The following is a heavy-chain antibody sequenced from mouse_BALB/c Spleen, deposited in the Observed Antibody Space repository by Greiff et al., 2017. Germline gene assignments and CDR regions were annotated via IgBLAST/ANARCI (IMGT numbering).Heavy chain of an antibody. V-gene: IGHV2-6-7*01. CDR2: IWGDGST. Sequence: QVQLKESGPGLVAPSQSLSITCTVSGFSLTGYGVNWVRQPPGKGLEWLGMIWGDGSTDYNSALKSRLSISKDNSKSQVFLKMNSLQTDDTARYYCARADYRYFYYYAMDYWGQGTSVTVSS. J-gene: IGHJ4*01. CDR3: ARADYRYFYYYAMDY. D-gene: IGHD2-14*01. CDR1: GFSLTGYG.